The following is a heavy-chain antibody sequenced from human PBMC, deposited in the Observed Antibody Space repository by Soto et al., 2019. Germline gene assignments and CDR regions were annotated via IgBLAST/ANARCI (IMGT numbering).Heavy chain of an antibody. J-gene: IGHJ4*02. D-gene: IGHD3-22*01. CDR2: IIPIFRTA. CDR3: ARGRLRAIVVAPFDY. V-gene: IGHV1-69*01. Sequence: ASSRLSKTNGQGLEWMGAIIPIFRTANYAQKFQGTVTITADASTSTAYMELSSLRSEDTAVYYCARGRLRAIVVAPFDYWGQGTLLSVSS. CDR1: A.